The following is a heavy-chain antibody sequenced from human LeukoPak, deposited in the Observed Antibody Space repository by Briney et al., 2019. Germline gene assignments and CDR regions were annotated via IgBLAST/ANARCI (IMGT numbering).Heavy chain of an antibody. D-gene: IGHD3-10*01. CDR1: GGSISSDNSY. J-gene: IGHJ4*02. CDR3: ARRLVRGVIIIEFDC. Sequence: SETLSLTCTVSGGSISSDNSYWGWIRQPPGKGLEWIGTINYSEITYYNPSLKSRVTISVDTSKNQFSLKLSSVTAADAAVYYCARRLVRGVIIIEFDCWGQGTLVTVSS. V-gene: IGHV4-39*01. CDR2: INYSEIT.